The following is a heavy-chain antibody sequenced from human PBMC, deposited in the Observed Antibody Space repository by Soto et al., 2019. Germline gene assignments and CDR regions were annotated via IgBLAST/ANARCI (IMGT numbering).Heavy chain of an antibody. CDR2: INHSGST. D-gene: IGHD3-10*01. CDR3: ATYGLLRFGGNFDY. V-gene: IGHV4-34*01. Sequence: SSETLSLTCAVYGGSFSGYYWSWIRQPPGKGLEWIGEINHSGSTNYNPSLKSRVTISVDTSKNQFSLKLSSVTAADTAVYYCATYGLLRFGGNFDYWGPVNLVPVSS. CDR1: GGSFSGYY. J-gene: IGHJ4*02.